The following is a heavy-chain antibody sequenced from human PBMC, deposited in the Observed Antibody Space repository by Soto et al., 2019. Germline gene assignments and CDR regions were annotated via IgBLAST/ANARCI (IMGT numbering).Heavy chain of an antibody. CDR3: AQALVFTGGDGFDI. Sequence: QVRLQEWGPGLVKPSQTLSLKCSVSGGSITTGGRYWSWIRQLPGKGLEWIGDIYYSGNTYYNAYLKGRVTISGEAAKHQFSLKLSSVTAADTAVYYCAQALVFTGGDGFDIWGQGRLVTVSS. V-gene: IGHV4-31*02. J-gene: IGHJ3*02. CDR2: IYYSGNT. D-gene: IGHD1-1*01. CDR1: GGSITTGGRY.